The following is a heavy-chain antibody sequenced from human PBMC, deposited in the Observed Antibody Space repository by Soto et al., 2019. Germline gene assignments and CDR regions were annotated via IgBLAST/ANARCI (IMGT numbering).Heavy chain of an antibody. CDR3: ARHQKTTVTTAGFDY. V-gene: IGHV4-4*07. CDR1: GGSISNYY. CDR2: IYTSGNT. Sequence: SETLSLTCTVSGGSISNYYWGWIRQPAGKGLEWIGRIYTSGNTNYNPSLKGRVTMSVDMSKNQFSLKLSSVAAADTAVYYCARHQKTTVTTAGFDYWGQGTLVTVSS. J-gene: IGHJ4*02. D-gene: IGHD4-17*01.